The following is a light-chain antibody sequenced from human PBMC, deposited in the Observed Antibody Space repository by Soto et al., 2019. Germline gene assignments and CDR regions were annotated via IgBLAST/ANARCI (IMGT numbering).Light chain of an antibody. V-gene: IGLV2-8*01. Sequence: QSALTQPPSASGSPGQSVTISCTGTSSDVGGYNYVSWYQQHPGKAPKVMIYEVSKRPSGVPDRFSGPKSGNTASLTVSGLQAEDEADYYCSSYAGSNSVFGGGTKLTVL. CDR3: SSYAGSNSV. J-gene: IGLJ2*01. CDR2: EVS. CDR1: SSDVGGYNY.